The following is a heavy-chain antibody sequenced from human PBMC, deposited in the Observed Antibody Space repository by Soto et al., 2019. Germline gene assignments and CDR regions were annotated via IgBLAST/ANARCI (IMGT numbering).Heavy chain of an antibody. CDR3: AILNRDIVVVPAVPDAFDI. Sequence: GASVPVSFQASGSTYTSSYMHLVRQAPGQGLEWMGIINPSGGSTSYAQKFQGRVTMTRDTSTSTVYMELSSLSSEDTAVYYCAILNRDIVVVPAVPDAFDIWGQGTMVTVSS. CDR2: INPSGGST. V-gene: IGHV1-46*01. J-gene: IGHJ3*02. D-gene: IGHD2-2*01. CDR1: GSTYTSSY.